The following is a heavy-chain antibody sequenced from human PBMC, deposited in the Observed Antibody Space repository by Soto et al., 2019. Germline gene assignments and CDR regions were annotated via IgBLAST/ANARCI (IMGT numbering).Heavy chain of an antibody. J-gene: IGHJ6*02. D-gene: IGHD3-3*01. Sequence: QVQLQESGPGLVKPSDTLSLTCSVSGGSFSGYYWSWIRQPAGKGLEWIGRVYTSGHTDYNPSLTSRVTVSVDTSKNQFSLKLRFVTAADTAVYYCARWRPNYYYYGMDVWGQGTTVTVSS. CDR1: GGSFSGYY. CDR3: ARWRPNYYYYGMDV. V-gene: IGHV4-4*07. CDR2: VYTSGHT.